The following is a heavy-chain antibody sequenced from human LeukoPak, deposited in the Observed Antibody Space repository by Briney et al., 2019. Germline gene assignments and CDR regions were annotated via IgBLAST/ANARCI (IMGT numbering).Heavy chain of an antibody. Sequence: GGSLRLSCAASGFTFSSYAMSWVRQAPGKGLEWVSIISGSGGSTYYADSVKGRFTISRDNSKNTLYLQMNNLRAEDTAVYYCAKIPYNYGSSGRYYFDYWGQGTLVTVSS. J-gene: IGHJ4*02. CDR2: ISGSGGST. CDR1: GFTFSSYA. CDR3: AKIPYNYGSSGRYYFDY. V-gene: IGHV3-23*01. D-gene: IGHD3-22*01.